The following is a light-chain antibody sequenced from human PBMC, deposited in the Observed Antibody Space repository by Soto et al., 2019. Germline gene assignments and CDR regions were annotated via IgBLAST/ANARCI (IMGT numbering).Light chain of an antibody. V-gene: IGLV4-69*01. CDR2: LNSDGSH. Sequence: QPVLTQSPSASASLGASVKLTCTLSSVHSSYAIAWHQQQPEKGPRYLMKLNSDGSHSKGDAIPDRFSGSSAGAERYLTISSLQSEDEADYYCQTWGTGIQVFGGGTKLTVL. CDR3: QTWGTGIQV. CDR1: SVHSSYA. J-gene: IGLJ2*01.